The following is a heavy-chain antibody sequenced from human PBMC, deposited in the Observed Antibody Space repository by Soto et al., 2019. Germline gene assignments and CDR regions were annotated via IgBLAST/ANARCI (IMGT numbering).Heavy chain of an antibody. CDR1: GFTFSSYA. Sequence: GGSLRLSCAASGFTFSSYAMHWVRQAAGKGLEWVAVISYDGSNKYYADSVKGRFTISRDNSKNTLYLQMNSLRAEDTAVYYYARDVGITMIVPPGAFDIWGQGTMVTVSS. D-gene: IGHD3-22*01. CDR2: ISYDGSNK. J-gene: IGHJ3*02. V-gene: IGHV3-30-3*01. CDR3: ARDVGITMIVPPGAFDI.